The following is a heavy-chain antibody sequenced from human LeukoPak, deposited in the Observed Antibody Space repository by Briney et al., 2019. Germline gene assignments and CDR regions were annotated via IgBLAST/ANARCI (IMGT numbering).Heavy chain of an antibody. CDR1: GYTFTSYY. CDR2: INPSGGST. D-gene: IGHD4-17*01. V-gene: IGHV1-46*01. J-gene: IGHJ4*02. Sequence: ASVKVSCTASGYTFTSYYMHWVRQAPGQGLEWMGIINPSGGSTSYAQKFQGRVTMTRDTPTSTVYMELSSLRSEDTAVYYCASVVSYGAPFDYWGQGTLVTVSS. CDR3: ASVVSYGAPFDY.